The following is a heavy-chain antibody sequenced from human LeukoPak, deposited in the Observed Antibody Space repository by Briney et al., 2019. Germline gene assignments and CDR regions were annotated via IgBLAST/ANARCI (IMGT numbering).Heavy chain of an antibody. CDR1: GYTFTSYG. J-gene: IGHJ4*02. Sequence: ASVKVSCKASGYTFTSYGISWVRQAPGQGLEWMGWISAYNGNTNHAQKLQGRVTMTTDTSTSTAYMELRSLRSDDTAVYYCARDGRVPAARRTADYWGQGTLVTVSS. CDR3: ARDGRVPAARRTADY. CDR2: ISAYNGNT. V-gene: IGHV1-18*01. D-gene: IGHD2-2*01.